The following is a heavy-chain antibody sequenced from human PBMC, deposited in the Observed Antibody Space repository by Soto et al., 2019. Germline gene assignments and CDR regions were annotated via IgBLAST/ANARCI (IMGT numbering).Heavy chain of an antibody. Sequence: GASVKVSCKTSGFTFNVYGIHWVRQAPGQGLEWVGGLIPIYDAPYYAQKFQDRVTITADKSTTTVHLELSSLRPEDTAVYFCARVRDPHLDHYGLDVWGQGTTVTVSS. CDR1: GFTFNVYG. CDR3: ARVRDPHLDHYGLDV. V-gene: IGHV1-69*06. J-gene: IGHJ6*02. CDR2: LIPIYDAP.